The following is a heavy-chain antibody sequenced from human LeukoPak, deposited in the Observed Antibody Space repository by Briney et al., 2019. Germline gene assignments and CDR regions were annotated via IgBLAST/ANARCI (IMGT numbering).Heavy chain of an antibody. Sequence: GASVKVSCKASGYTFTGYYMHWVRQAPGQGLEWMGWINPNSGGTNYALKFQGRVTMTRDTSISTAYMELSRLRSDGTAVYYCARDPRRVLKSPYNWFDPWGQGTLVTVSS. CDR1: GYTFTGYY. CDR3: ARDPRRVLKSPYNWFDP. J-gene: IGHJ5*02. CDR2: INPNSGGT. D-gene: IGHD3-3*01. V-gene: IGHV1-2*02.